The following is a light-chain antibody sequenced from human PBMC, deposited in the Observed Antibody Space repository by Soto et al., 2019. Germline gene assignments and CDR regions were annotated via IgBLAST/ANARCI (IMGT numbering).Light chain of an antibody. CDR3: QHYNSYPWT. V-gene: IGKV1-5*03. Sequence: DIQMTQSPSTLSASVGDRVTITCRASQNIDRWLAWYQQKPGKAPNLLIYGASSLESGVPSRFSGSGSGTEFTLTISSLRPDDFATYYCQHYNSYPWTFGQGTKMEIK. CDR2: GAS. J-gene: IGKJ1*01. CDR1: QNIDRW.